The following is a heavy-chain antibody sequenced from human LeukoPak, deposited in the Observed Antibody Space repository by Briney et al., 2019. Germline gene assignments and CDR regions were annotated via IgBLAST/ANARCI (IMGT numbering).Heavy chain of an antibody. J-gene: IGHJ4*02. Sequence: GSLRLSCAASGFSFSDYYMDWVRQAPGEGLEWVSYISSGSSTIYYADSVKGRFTISRDNAKKSLYLQMNSLRADDTAVYYCARRLPNSGGYYFDYWGQGTLVTVSS. CDR2: ISSGSSTI. D-gene: IGHD1-26*01. V-gene: IGHV3-69-1*01. CDR3: ARRLPNSGGYYFDY. CDR1: GFSFSDYY.